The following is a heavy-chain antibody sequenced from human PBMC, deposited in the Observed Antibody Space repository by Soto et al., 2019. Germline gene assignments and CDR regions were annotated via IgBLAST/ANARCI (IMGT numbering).Heavy chain of an antibody. Sequence: GGSLRLSCAASGFTFSSYGMNWGRLAPGEGLEWVSTVTASGGSTFYADSVKGRFTISRDNSNNTLDLQMNSLRVDDTAIYYCVRSWGYWGRGIVVTVSS. D-gene: IGHD6-13*01. CDR1: GFTFSSYG. J-gene: IGHJ4*02. CDR2: VTASGGST. CDR3: VRSWGY. V-gene: IGHV3-23*01.